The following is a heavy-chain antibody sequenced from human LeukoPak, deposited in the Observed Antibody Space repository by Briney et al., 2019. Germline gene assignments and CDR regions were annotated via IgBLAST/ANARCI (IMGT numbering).Heavy chain of an antibody. CDR2: ISSSSSYI. Sequence: GGSLRLSCAASGFTFSSYSMNWVRQAPGKGLEWVSSISSSSSYIYYADSVKGRFTISRDNAKNSLYLQMNSLRAEDTAVYYCARDRDKGVETYYYYGMDVWGQGTTVTVS. CDR1: GFTFSSYS. CDR3: ARDRDKGVETYYYYGMDV. V-gene: IGHV3-21*01. D-gene: IGHD3-3*01. J-gene: IGHJ6*02.